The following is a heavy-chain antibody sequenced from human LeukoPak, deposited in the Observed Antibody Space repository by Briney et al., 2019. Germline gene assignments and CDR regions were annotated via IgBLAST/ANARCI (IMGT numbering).Heavy chain of an antibody. CDR2: INPNSGNT. V-gene: IGHV1-8*03. Sequence: ASVKVSCKASGYTFTTYDINWVRQATGQGLQWMGWINPNSGNTGYAQKFQGRITITRNTSISTVYMELSSLRSEDTAVYYCARGRGDGYNGGAFDIWGQGTMVTVSS. D-gene: IGHD5-24*01. CDR3: ARGRGDGYNGGAFDI. CDR1: GYTFTTYD. J-gene: IGHJ3*02.